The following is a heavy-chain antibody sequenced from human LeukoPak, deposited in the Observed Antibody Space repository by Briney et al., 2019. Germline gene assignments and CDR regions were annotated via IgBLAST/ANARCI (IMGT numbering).Heavy chain of an antibody. V-gene: IGHV4-61*02. D-gene: IGHD3-22*01. J-gene: IGHJ5*02. CDR1: GGSISSGSYY. CDR3: ARSYYYDSSGYYWFDP. CDR2: IYTSGST. Sequence: SQTLSLTCTVSGGSISSGSYYWSWIRQPAGKGLEWIGRIYTSGSTNYNPSLKSRVTIPVDTSKNQFSLKLSSVTAADTAVYYCARSYYYDSSGYYWFDPWGQGTLVTVSS.